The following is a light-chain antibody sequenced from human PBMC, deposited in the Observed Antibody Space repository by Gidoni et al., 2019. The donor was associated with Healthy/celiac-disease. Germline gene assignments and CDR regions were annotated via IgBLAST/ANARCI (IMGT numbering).Light chain of an antibody. CDR1: QSLLHSNGYNY. V-gene: IGKV2-28*01. CDR3: MQALQTPS. J-gene: IGKJ2*03. CDR2: LGS. Sequence: DIVMTQSPLSLPVTPGEPASISCRSSQSLLHSNGYNYLDWYLQKPGQSPQLLSYLGSNRASGVPDRVSGSGSGTDFTLKISRVEAEEVGVYYCMQALQTPSFGQGTKLEIK.